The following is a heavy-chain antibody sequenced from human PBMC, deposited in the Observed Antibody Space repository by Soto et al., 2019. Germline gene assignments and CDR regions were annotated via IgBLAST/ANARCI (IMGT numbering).Heavy chain of an antibody. Sequence: ASVKVSCKASGYTFTGYFMHWVQQAPGQGFEWMGWINPNSGVTNYARKFQGRVTMTRDTSISTAYMELSSLRSDDTAVYYCARGVGVDGPSNLYYFDCWGQGTLVTVSS. J-gene: IGHJ4*02. D-gene: IGHD5-12*01. CDR3: ARGVGVDGPSNLYYFDC. CDR2: INPNSGVT. CDR1: GYTFTGYF. V-gene: IGHV1-2*02.